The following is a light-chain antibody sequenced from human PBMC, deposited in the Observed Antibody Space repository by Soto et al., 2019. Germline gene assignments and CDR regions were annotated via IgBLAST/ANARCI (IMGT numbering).Light chain of an antibody. J-gene: IGKJ2*01. CDR1: QSVSRSY. V-gene: IGKV3-20*01. CDR2: IAS. CDR3: QRYGSSPYT. Sequence: EVVLTQSPGTLSLSPGERATLSCRASQSVSRSYLAWYQQKPRQAPRLLIYIASSRATGIPDRFSGSASGTDFTLTISRLEPEDFAMYYCQRYGSSPYTFGQGTKLEIK.